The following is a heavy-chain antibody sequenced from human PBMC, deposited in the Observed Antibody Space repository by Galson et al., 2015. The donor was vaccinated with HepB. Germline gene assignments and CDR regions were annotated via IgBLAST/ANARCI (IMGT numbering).Heavy chain of an antibody. Sequence: SETLSLTCTVSGGSISSYYWSWIRQPAGKGLEWIGRIYTSGSTNYNPSLKSRVTMSVDTSKNQFSLKLSSVTAADTAVYYCARGRKDSSGYYQFQHWGQGTLVTVSS. CDR2: IYTSGST. V-gene: IGHV4-4*07. CDR1: GGSISSYY. J-gene: IGHJ1*01. CDR3: ARGRKDSSGYYQFQH. D-gene: IGHD3-22*01.